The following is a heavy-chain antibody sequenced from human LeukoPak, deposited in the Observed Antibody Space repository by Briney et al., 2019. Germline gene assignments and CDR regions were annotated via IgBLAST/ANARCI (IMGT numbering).Heavy chain of an antibody. Sequence: PSETLSLTCTVSGVSVSSGSYYWSWIRQPPGEGLEWIGYIYYSGSTNYNPSLKSRVTISVDTSKNQFSLKLSSVTAADTAVYYCASFSSTWFGELSDLDAFDIWGQGTMVTVSS. CDR1: GVSVSSGSYY. J-gene: IGHJ3*02. D-gene: IGHD3-10*01. V-gene: IGHV4-61*01. CDR2: IYYSGST. CDR3: ASFSSTWFGELSDLDAFDI.